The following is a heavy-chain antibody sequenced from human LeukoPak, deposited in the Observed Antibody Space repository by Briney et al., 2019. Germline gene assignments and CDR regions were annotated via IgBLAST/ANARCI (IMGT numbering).Heavy chain of an antibody. CDR2: IYSGGST. CDR3: ATFLAVIAARDSLYFQH. D-gene: IGHD6-6*01. J-gene: IGHJ1*01. CDR1: GFTVGNNY. Sequence: GGSLRLSCAASGFTVGNNYMSWVRQAPGKGLEWVSVIYSGGSTYYADSVKGRFTISRDNSKNTLHLQMNSLRAEDTAVYYCATFLAVIAARDSLYFQHWGQGTLVGVSS. V-gene: IGHV3-53*01.